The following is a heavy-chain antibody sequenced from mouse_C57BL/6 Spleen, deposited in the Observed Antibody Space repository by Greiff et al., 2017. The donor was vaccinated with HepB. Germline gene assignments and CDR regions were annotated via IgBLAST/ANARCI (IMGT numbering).Heavy chain of an antibody. J-gene: IGHJ4*01. CDR3: VRQGGSSYAMDY. CDR1: GFSFNTYA. Sequence: EVMLVESGGGLVQPKGSLKLSCAASGFSFNTYAMNWVRQAPGKGLEWVARIRSKSNNYATYYADSVKDRFTISRDDSESMLYLQMNNLKTEDTAMYYCVRQGGSSYAMDYWGQGTSVTVSS. D-gene: IGHD1-1*01. V-gene: IGHV10-1*01. CDR2: IRSKSNNYAT.